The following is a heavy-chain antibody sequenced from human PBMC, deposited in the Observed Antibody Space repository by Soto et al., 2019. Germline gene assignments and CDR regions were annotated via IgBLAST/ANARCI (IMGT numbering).Heavy chain of an antibody. V-gene: IGHV3-64D*06. CDR3: LKDRAYRSGGSRYAAYDP. CDR2: ISSNGGST. CDR1: GFTFSGYA. D-gene: IGHD2-15*01. J-gene: IGHJ5*02. Sequence: GSLRLSCSASGFTFSGYAMHWVRQAPGKGREYVSAISSNGGSTYYADSVKGRFTISRDNSKNTLYLQMSSLRAEDTAAYYCLKDRAYRSGGSRYAAYDPGGEGTLVTVSS.